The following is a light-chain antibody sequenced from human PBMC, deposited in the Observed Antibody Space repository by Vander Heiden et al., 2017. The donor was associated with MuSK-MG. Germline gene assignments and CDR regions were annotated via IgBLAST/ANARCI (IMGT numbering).Light chain of an antibody. CDR3: QSYDTSLSGV. CDR1: SSNIGAGYD. Sequence: QSVLTQPPSVSGAPGQRVTISCTGSSSNIGAGYDVHWYQQFPGTAPKLLIYGNNNRPSGVPDRFAGSKSGTSASLAIAGLQAEDEADYYCQSYDTSLSGVFGGGTKLT. J-gene: IGLJ2*01. CDR2: GNN. V-gene: IGLV1-40*01.